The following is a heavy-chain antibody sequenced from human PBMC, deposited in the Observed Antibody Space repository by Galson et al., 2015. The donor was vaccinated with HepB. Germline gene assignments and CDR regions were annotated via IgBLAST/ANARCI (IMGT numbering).Heavy chain of an antibody. CDR3: ARVADVDYGDHSFFGY. Sequence: SLRLSCAASGFTLSDYYMAWIRQAPGKGLEWLSYISSSSLYTNYADSVKGRFTISRDNAKNSLNLQMNSLRVDDTAVYYCARVADVDYGDHSFFGYWGQGALVTVSS. D-gene: IGHD4-23*01. CDR1: GFTLSDYY. J-gene: IGHJ4*02. V-gene: IGHV3-11*06. CDR2: ISSSSLYT.